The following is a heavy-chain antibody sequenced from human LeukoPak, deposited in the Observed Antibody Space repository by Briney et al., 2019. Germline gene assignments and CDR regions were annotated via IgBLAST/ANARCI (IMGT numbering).Heavy chain of an antibody. CDR2: INAGNGNT. J-gene: IGHJ6*02. V-gene: IGHV1-3*01. Sequence: ASVRVSCKASGYTFTSYAMHWVRQAPGQRLEWMGWINAGNGNTKSSQRFQGRVTITRDTSASTAYMELSSLRSEDTAVYYCARLRPQYGMDVWGQGTTVTVSS. CDR3: ARLRPQYGMDV. D-gene: IGHD3-16*01. CDR1: GYTFTSYA.